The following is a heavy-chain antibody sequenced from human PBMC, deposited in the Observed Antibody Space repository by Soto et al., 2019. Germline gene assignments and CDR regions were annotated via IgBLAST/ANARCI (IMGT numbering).Heavy chain of an antibody. CDR3: ARVNPASYYYYGMDV. Sequence: QAQLVESGGGLVKPGGSLRLSCAASGFTFSDYYMSWIRQAPGKGLEWVSYISSSSSYTNYADSVKGRFTISRDNAKNSLYLQMNSLRAEDTAVYYCARVNPASYYYYGMDVWGQGTTVTVSS. V-gene: IGHV3-11*06. CDR2: ISSSSSYT. CDR1: GFTFSDYY. J-gene: IGHJ6*02.